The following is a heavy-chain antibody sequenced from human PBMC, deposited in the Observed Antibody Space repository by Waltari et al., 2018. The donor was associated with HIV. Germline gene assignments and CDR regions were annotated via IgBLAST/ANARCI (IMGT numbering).Heavy chain of an antibody. Sequence: EVELVESGGGLVQAGGSLSRAGKGSGFNVKRFWMSWVRQGPGKGLEWVANIMEDGTEKNYLESVKGRFTISKDSLKNSAYLTLNNMTAGDTAVYFCARLIREGYNDWYFDLWGRGTLITV. CDR2: IMEDGTEK. V-gene: IGHV3-7*01. D-gene: IGHD1-20*01. CDR3: ARLIREGYNDWYFDL. CDR1: GFNVKRFW. J-gene: IGHJ2*01.